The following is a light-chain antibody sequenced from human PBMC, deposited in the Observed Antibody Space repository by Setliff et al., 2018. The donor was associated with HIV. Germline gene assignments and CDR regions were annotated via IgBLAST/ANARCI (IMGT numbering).Light chain of an antibody. CDR2: YDY. V-gene: IGLV3-21*04. CDR3: QVWDSSSDHPVV. Sequence: SYELTQPPSVSVAPGKTARITCGGHNIGSKSVHWYQQKPGQAPVLVIYYDYDRASGIPERFSGSNSGNTATLTISRVEDGDEADYYCQVWDSSSDHPVVFGGGTK. CDR1: NIGSKS. J-gene: IGLJ2*01.